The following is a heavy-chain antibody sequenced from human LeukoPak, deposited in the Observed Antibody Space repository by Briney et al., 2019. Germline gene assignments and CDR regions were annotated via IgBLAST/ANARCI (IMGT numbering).Heavy chain of an antibody. CDR2: LYYSGST. CDR3: AGQEPPGRGAFEI. J-gene: IGHJ3*02. CDR1: GGSISSYY. Sequence: SETLSLTCTVSGGSISSYYWSWIRQPPGKGLEWIGYLYYSGSTNYNPSLKSRVTISADTSKNQFSLKVRSVTAADTAVYFCAGQEPPGRGAFEIWAKGQWSPSLQ. V-gene: IGHV4-59*03. D-gene: IGHD1-14*01.